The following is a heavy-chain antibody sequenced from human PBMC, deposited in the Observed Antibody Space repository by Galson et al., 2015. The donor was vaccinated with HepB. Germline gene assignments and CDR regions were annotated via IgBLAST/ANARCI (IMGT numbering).Heavy chain of an antibody. D-gene: IGHD6-19*01. J-gene: IGHJ4*02. CDR2: ISYDGSNK. V-gene: IGHV3-30-3*01. CDR1: GFTFSSYA. CDR3: ARVGDTWGIGYSSGWYEYYFDY. Sequence: SLRLSCAASGFTFSSYAMHWVRRAPGKGLEWVAVISYDGSNKYYADSVKGRFTISRDNSKNTLYLQMNSLRAEDTAVYYCARVGDTWGIGYSSGWYEYYFDYWGQGTLVTVSS.